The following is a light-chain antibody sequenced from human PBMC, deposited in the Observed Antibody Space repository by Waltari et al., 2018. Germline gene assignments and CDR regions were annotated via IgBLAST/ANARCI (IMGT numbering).Light chain of an antibody. V-gene: IGKV3D-20*01. CDR3: QQYSSSPWT. CDR2: DVS. J-gene: IGKJ1*01. CDR1: ESISYLG. Sequence: EVVLTQSPGTLSLSPGESVTLSCGASESISYLGGWCQPRPGLPPRLIVFDVSKRVTGVPDRCSGRGSGSDFTLTVNRLEPEDFAVYYCQQYSSSPWTFGQGTKLE.